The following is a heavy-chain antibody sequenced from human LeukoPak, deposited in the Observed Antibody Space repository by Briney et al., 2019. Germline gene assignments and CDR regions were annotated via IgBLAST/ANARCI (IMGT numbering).Heavy chain of an antibody. J-gene: IGHJ6*03. CDR1: GITFSSYG. D-gene: IGHD3-9*01. CDR2: ISSTGGTA. CDR3: ARDAVTYYDILTGYYANYYYYYMDV. Sequence: PGGSLRLSCAASGITFSSYGMSWVRQAPGKGLEWVSSISSTGGTAYYADSVKGRFTISRDNSKNTLYLQMNSLRAEDTAVYYCARDAVTYYDILTGYYANYYYYYMDVWGKGTTVTISS. V-gene: IGHV3-23*01.